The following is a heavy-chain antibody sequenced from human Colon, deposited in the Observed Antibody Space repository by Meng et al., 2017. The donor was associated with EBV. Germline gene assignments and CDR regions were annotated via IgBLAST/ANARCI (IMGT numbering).Heavy chain of an antibody. CDR1: GGSISGTNW. V-gene: IGHV4-4*02. J-gene: IGHJ4*02. D-gene: IGHD2/OR15-2a*01. CDR2: IYHSGST. Sequence: VQREGAGAGLVKPSGTLSLTCAVSGGSISGTNWGSWVRQPPGKGLEWIGEIYHSGSTNYNPSLKSRVTISVDKSKNQFSLKLNSVTAADTAVYYCARTAYFDFQRAFGYWGQGTLVTVSS. CDR3: ARTAYFDFQRAFGY.